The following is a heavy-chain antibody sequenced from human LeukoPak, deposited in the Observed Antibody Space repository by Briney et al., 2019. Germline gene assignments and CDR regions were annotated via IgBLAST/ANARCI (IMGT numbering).Heavy chain of an antibody. J-gene: IGHJ4*02. D-gene: IGHD2-15*01. CDR1: GGSISSGDYY. V-gene: IGHV4-30-4*01. CDR3: ARVLVDCIDY. Sequence: SETLSLTCTVSGGSISSGDYYWSWIRQPPGKGLEWIGYIYYSGSPYSNPSLKSRLTISVDTSKNQFSLKLSSVTAADTAVYYCARVLVDCIDYWGQGTLVTVSS. CDR2: IYYSGSP.